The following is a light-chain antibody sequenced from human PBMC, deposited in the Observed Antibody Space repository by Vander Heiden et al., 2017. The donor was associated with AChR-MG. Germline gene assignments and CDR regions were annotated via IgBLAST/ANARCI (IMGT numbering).Light chain of an antibody. J-gene: IGKJ4*02. Sequence: ETVFTQSPGTLSLAQGERATLSDRASQRLSSSYLPWYQQKPGQAPRLLIYDASSGATGIPDRFGGSGSGTDFTLTISRLEPEDFAVYYCQQYGRSPPFGGGTKVEIK. CDR3: QQYGRSPP. V-gene: IGKV3-20*01. CDR2: DAS. CDR1: QRLSSSY.